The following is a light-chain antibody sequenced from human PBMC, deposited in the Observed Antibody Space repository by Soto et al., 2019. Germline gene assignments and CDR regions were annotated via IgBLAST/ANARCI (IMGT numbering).Light chain of an antibody. J-gene: IGLJ2*01. CDR2: DVT. CDR3: SSFASSIPLV. Sequence: QSALTQPASVSGSPGQSITISCTGTNSDVGGYNYVSWYQQHPGKAPKLLICDVTNRPSGVSNRFSGSKSGNTASLTISGLQTEDEADYYCSSFASSIPLVFGGGTKLTVL. CDR1: NSDVGGYNY. V-gene: IGLV2-14*03.